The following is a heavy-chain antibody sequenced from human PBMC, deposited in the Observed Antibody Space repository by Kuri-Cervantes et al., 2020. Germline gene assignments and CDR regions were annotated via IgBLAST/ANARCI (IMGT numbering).Heavy chain of an antibody. CDR3: ASGREWLRSRPFDY. CDR2: IYYSGST. D-gene: IGHD5-12*01. V-gene: IGHV4-59*12. CDR1: GGSISSYY. Sequence: SETLSLTCTVSGGSISSYYWSWIRQPPGKGLEWIGYIYYSGSTNYNPSLKSRVTISVDTSKNQFSLKLSSVTAADTAVYYCASGREWLRSRPFDYWGQGTLVTVSS. J-gene: IGHJ4*02.